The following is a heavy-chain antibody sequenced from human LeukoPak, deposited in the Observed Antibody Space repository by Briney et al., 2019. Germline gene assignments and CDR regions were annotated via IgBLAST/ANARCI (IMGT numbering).Heavy chain of an antibody. CDR2: MNPNSGNT. V-gene: IGHV1-8*01. CDR3: ARGVVVVPAAMGEYYYYMDV. Sequence: ASVKVSCKASGYTFTSYDINWVRQATGQGLEWMGWMNPNSGNTGYAQKFQGRVTMTRNTSISTAYMELSSLRSEDTAVYYCARGVVVVPAAMGEYYYYMDVWGKGTTVTVSS. D-gene: IGHD2-2*01. J-gene: IGHJ6*03. CDR1: GYTFTSYD.